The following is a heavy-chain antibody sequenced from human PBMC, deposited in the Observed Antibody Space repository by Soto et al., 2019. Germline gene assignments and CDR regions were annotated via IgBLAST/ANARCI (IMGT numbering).Heavy chain of an antibody. CDR2: IYYSGTS. J-gene: IGHJ5*02. Sequence: QLQLQESGPGLVKPSETLSLTCTVSGGSIRDDRYYWGWIRQPPGKGLEWIGSIYYSGTSSYNPSLKSRVTMSVDTSTKQLSLRLSSVTAADTAVYYCARLHCDSPNCVPLDPWGQGTLVIVSS. D-gene: IGHD2-2*01. V-gene: IGHV4-39*01. CDR3: ARLHCDSPNCVPLDP. CDR1: GGSIRDDRYY.